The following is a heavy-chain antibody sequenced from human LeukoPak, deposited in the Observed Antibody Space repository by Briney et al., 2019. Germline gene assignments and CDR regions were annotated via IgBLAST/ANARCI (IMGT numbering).Heavy chain of an antibody. Sequence: GGSLRLSCAASGFTFPNYWMSWVRQAPGKGLEWVANIKQDGSEKYYVDSVKGRFTISRDNAKNSLYLQMNSLRAEDTAVYYCARRRVAVAGWNYYYYMDVWGKGTTVTVSS. CDR2: IKQDGSEK. J-gene: IGHJ6*03. CDR1: GFTFPNYW. V-gene: IGHV3-7*01. CDR3: ARRRVAVAGWNYYYYMDV. D-gene: IGHD6-19*01.